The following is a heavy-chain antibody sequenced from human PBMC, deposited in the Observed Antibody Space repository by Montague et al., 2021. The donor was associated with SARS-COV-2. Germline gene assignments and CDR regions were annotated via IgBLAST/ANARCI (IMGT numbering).Heavy chain of an antibody. J-gene: IGHJ6*02. CDR2: ISWNSGSV. CDR1: GFTFDDCA. V-gene: IGHV3-9*01. D-gene: IGHD3-10*01. Sequence: SLRLSCAASGFTFDDCAMHWVRQAPGKGLEWVSGISWNSGSVGYADSVKGRFTISRDNAKNSLYLQMNSLRAEDTALYYCAKWTTITFGSGSHPYGTDVWGQGTTVTVSS. CDR3: AKWTTITFGSGSHPYGTDV.